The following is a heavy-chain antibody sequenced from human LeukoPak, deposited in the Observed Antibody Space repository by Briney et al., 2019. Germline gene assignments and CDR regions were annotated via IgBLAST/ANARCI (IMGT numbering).Heavy chain of an antibody. CDR1: GFIFNRHW. CDR2: ISYDGSNK. CDR3: ARDLGDDYTIRFNFDY. Sequence: GGSLRLSCAASGFIFNRHWMHWVRQAPGKGLEWVALISYDGSNKYYADSMKGRFTISRDDSKNTLYLQMNSLRAEDTAVYYCARDLGDDYTIRFNFDYWGQGTLVTVSS. V-gene: IGHV3-30-3*01. D-gene: IGHD5-24*01. J-gene: IGHJ4*02.